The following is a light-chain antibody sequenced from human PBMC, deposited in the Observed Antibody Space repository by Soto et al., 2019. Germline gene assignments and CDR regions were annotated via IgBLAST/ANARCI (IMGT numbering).Light chain of an antibody. J-gene: IGKJ3*01. CDR1: QDIDKY. V-gene: IGKV1-33*01. CDR3: QQYANLPLT. Sequence: DIEMTQSPPSLSASVGDRVTITCQASQDIDKYLNWYQQKPGKAPELLIYSASSLKTEVPSRFSGNGSGTDFTFTISTLQPEDVAAYYCQQYANLPLTFGPGTKVDI. CDR2: SAS.